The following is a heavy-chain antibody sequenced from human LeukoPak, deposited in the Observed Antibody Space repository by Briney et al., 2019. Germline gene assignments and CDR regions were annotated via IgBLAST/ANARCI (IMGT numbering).Heavy chain of an antibody. D-gene: IGHD1-1*01. Sequence: PGRSLRLSCAASGFTFTSYAMHWVRQAPGKGLEWVAVISYDGSNKNYADSVKGRFTISRDNSKNTLFLEMNRLRGEDTAVYYCATWRTAKTGFDYWGQGTLVTVSS. CDR1: GFTFTSYA. J-gene: IGHJ4*02. CDR3: ATWRTAKTGFDY. CDR2: ISYDGSNK. V-gene: IGHV3-30-3*01.